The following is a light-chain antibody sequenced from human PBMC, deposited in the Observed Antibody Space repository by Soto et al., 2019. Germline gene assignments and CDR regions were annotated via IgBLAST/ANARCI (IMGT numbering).Light chain of an antibody. CDR1: QSVSSSY. J-gene: IGKJ4*01. Sequence: EIVLTQSPGTLSLSPGERATLSCRASQSVSSSYLAWYQQKPGQAPRLLIYGASSRATAIPDRFSGSGSGTDFTLTISRLEPEDFAVYYCQQCGSPPLTFGGGTKVEIK. CDR3: QQCGSPPLT. V-gene: IGKV3-20*01. CDR2: GAS.